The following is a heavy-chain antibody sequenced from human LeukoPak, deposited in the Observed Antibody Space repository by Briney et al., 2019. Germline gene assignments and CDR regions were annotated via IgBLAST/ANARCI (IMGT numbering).Heavy chain of an antibody. CDR1: GYTFTSYH. J-gene: IGHJ4*02. CDR3: ARDYVDDIPMIKDY. V-gene: IGHV1-46*01. Sequence: ASVKVSCKASGYTFTSYHMHWVRQAPGQGLEWMGKINLSGGSTTYAQKFQGRVAMTRDTSTSTVYMELSSLRSEDTAVYYCARDYVDDIPMIKDYWGQGTLVTVSS. D-gene: IGHD2-8*01. CDR2: INLSGGST.